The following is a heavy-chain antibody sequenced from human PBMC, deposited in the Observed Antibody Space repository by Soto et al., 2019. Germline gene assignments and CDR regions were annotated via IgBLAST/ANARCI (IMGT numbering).Heavy chain of an antibody. CDR2: ISGSGGST. CDR3: ANDVAGAGYYYYMDV. CDR1: GFTFSSYA. Sequence: PGGSLRLSCAASGFTFSSYAMSWVRQAPGKGLEWVSAISGSGGSTYYADSVKGRFTISRDNSKNTLYLQMNSLRAEDTAVYYCANDVAGAGYYYYMDVWGKGTTVTVSS. V-gene: IGHV3-23*01. D-gene: IGHD3-10*01. J-gene: IGHJ6*03.